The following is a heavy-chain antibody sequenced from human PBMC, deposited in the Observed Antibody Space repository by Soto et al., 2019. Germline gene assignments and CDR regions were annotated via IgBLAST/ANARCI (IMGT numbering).Heavy chain of an antibody. V-gene: IGHV1-58*01. CDR2: IVVGSGNT. D-gene: IGHD3-3*01. CDR3: AAVAGYYDFWSGYYSTQDYYYYGMDV. CDR1: GFTFTSSA. Sequence: VKVSCKASGFTFTSSAVQWVRQARGQRLEWIGWIVVGSGNTNYAQKFQERVTITRDMSTSTAYMELSSLRSEDTAVYYCAAVAGYYDFWSGYYSTQDYYYYGMDVWGQGTTVTVSS. J-gene: IGHJ6*02.